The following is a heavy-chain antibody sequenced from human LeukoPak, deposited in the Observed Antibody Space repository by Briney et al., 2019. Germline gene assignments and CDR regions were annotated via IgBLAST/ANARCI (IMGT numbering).Heavy chain of an antibody. J-gene: IGHJ4*02. Sequence: PGGSLRLSCAASGFTFSSYSMNWVRRAPGKGLEWVSSISSSSSYIYYADSVKGRFTISRDNAKNSLYLQMNSLRAEDTAVYYCAREIGGYNWLWGQGTLVTVSS. D-gene: IGHD1-20*01. V-gene: IGHV3-21*01. CDR1: GFTFSSYS. CDR2: ISSSSSYI. CDR3: AREIGGYNWL.